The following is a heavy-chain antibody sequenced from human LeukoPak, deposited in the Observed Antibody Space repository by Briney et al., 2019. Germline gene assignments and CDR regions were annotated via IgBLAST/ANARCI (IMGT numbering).Heavy chain of an antibody. Sequence: ASVKVSCKASGYTFTSYDINWVRQATGQGLEWMGWMNPNSGSTGYAQKFQGRVTMTRNTSISTAYMELSSLRSEDTAVYYCARAASGSYYEFDYWGQGTLVAVSS. J-gene: IGHJ4*02. CDR1: GYTFTSYD. CDR2: MNPNSGST. D-gene: IGHD1-26*01. V-gene: IGHV1-8*01. CDR3: ARAASGSYYEFDY.